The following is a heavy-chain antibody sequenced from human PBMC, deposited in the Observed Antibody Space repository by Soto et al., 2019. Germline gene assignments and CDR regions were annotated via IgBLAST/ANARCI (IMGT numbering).Heavy chain of an antibody. CDR3: ARVLVDIAMVDY. V-gene: IGHV4-30-4*01. Sequence: SETLSLTCTVSGGSISSGDYYWSWIRQPPGKGLEWIGYIYYSGSTYYNPSLKSRVTISVDTSKNQFSLKLSSVTAADTAVYYCARVLVDIAMVDYWGQGTLVTVSS. CDR2: IYYSGST. J-gene: IGHJ4*02. CDR1: GGSISSGDYY. D-gene: IGHD5-18*01.